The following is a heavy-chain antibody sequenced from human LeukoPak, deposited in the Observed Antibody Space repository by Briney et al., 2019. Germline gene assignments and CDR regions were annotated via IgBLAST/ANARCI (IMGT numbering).Heavy chain of an antibody. V-gene: IGHV5-51*01. CDR1: GYSFTSYW. J-gene: IGHJ6*02. D-gene: IGHD2-15*01. CDR3: ARHPTSLLGYYYGMDV. CDR2: IYPGESDT. Sequence: GESLTLSCKGSGYSFTSYWIGWVRQMPGKGLEWMGIIYPGESDTIYSPSFPGQVTISADKSISTAYLQWSSLKASDTPMYYCARHPTSLLGYYYGMDVWGQGTTVTVSS.